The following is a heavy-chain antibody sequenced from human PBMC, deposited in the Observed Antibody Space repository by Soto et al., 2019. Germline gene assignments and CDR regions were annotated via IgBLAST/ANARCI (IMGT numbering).Heavy chain of an antibody. Sequence: SETLSLTCTVSGGSVSSASYYWTWIRQPPGEGLEWIAYIYYSGSNSYNPSLKSRVTISVDTSNNQFSLNLRSVTAADTAVYYCARAGYCSGGNCYPNWFDPWGQGTLVTVS. J-gene: IGHJ5*02. CDR2: IYYSGSN. CDR3: ARAGYCSGGNCYPNWFDP. D-gene: IGHD2-15*01. CDR1: GGSVSSASYY. V-gene: IGHV4-61*01.